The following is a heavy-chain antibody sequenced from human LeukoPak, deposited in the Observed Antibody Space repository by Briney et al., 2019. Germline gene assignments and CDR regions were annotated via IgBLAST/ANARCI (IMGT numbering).Heavy chain of an antibody. V-gene: IGHV4-4*02. Sequence: SGTLSLTCAVSGGSISSSNWWSWVRQPPGKGLEWIGEIYHSGSTNYNSSLKSRVTISVDKSKNQFSLKLSSVTAADTAVYYCARGLSSVAGPFNGMDVWGQGTTVTVSS. D-gene: IGHD6-19*01. CDR1: GGSISSSNW. J-gene: IGHJ6*02. CDR3: ARGLSSVAGPFNGMDV. CDR2: IYHSGST.